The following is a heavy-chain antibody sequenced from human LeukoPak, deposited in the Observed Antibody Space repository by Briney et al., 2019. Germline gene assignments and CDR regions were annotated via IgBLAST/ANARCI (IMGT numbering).Heavy chain of an antibody. V-gene: IGHV1-8*01. Sequence: ASVKVSCKAAGYTFTGYYMFWVRQATGQGLEWRGWVNPSSGNTGYAQKFQGRVTMTRNTSINTAYMELSSLKSEDTAVYYCARGRPHGVWGKGTAVTVSS. J-gene: IGHJ6*04. CDR1: GYTFTGYY. CDR3: ARGRPHGV. CDR2: VNPSSGNT.